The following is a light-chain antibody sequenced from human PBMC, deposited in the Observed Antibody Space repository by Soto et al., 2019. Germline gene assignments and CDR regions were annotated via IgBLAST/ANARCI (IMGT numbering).Light chain of an antibody. CDR1: QSVSSS. V-gene: IGKV3-11*01. CDR3: QQRSNWLWA. Sequence: EIVLTHSPATLSLSPCERATLSFEASQSVSSSLAWYQQKPGQAPRLLIFAASIRATGVPARFSGGGSGTDFTLTISNLEPEDFAVYYCQQRSNWLWAFGQGTKVDI. J-gene: IGKJ1*01. CDR2: AAS.